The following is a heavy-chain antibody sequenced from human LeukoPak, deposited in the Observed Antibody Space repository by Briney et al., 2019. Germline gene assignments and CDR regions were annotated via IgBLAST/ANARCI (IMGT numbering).Heavy chain of an antibody. CDR1: GGSISSYY. V-gene: IGHV4-59*01. CDR2: IYYSGST. CDR3: ARDRMYYFDY. Sequence: SETLSLTCTVSGGSISSYYWSWIRQPPGKGLEWIGYIYYSGSTNYNPSLKSRVTISVDTSKNQFSLKLSSVTAAGTAVYYCARDRMYYFDYWGQGTLVTVSS. J-gene: IGHJ4*02.